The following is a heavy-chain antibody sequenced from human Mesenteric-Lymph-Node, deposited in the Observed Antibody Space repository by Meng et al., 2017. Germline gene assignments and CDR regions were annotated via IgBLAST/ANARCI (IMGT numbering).Heavy chain of an antibody. Sequence: QITVKHFRPTLVKPTQTLPLTCTFSGFSLSTSGVGVGWIRQPPGKALECLAIIYGDDEKRYSPSLESRLTVTKDTSKNQVVLTMTNMVPVDTATYYCARAAARPSDWFDPWGQGTLVTVSS. CDR1: GFSLSTSGVG. CDR2: IYGDDEK. V-gene: IGHV2-5*02. D-gene: IGHD6-6*01. J-gene: IGHJ5*02. CDR3: ARAAARPSDWFDP.